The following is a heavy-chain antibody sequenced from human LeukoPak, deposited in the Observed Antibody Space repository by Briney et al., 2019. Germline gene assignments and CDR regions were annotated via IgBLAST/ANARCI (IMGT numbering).Heavy chain of an antibody. CDR2: IYYSGST. CDR3: ARSTRTDYGPRSYWYFDL. J-gene: IGHJ2*01. D-gene: IGHD4-17*01. Sequence: PSETLSLTCTVSGGSISSGGYYWSWIRQHPGKGLEWIGYIYYSGSTYYNPSLKSRVTISVDTSKNQFSLKLSSVTAADTAVYYCARSTRTDYGPRSYWYFDLWGRGTLVTVSS. CDR1: GGSISSGGYY. V-gene: IGHV4-31*03.